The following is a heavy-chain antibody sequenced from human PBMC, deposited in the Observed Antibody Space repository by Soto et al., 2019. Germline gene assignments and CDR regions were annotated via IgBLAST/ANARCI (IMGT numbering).Heavy chain of an antibody. CDR1: GFTFSVYA. Sequence: EVQLLESGGGFVQPGGSLRLSCAATGFTFSVYAMTWVRQAPGKGLEWVSAVTANGGSTYSADSVKGRFTISRDNSKNTLFLQMNCMSAEDTAVYYCARLGVGAWANYYYYYGMDVWGQGTTVTVSS. D-gene: IGHD1-26*01. V-gene: IGHV3-23*01. CDR3: ARLGVGAWANYYYYYGMDV. J-gene: IGHJ6*02. CDR2: VTANGGST.